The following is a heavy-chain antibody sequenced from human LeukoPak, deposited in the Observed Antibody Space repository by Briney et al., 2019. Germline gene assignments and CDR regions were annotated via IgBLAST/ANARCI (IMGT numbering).Heavy chain of an antibody. CDR1: GYTFTSYG. CDR3: ATDLAAAGTGVDY. V-gene: IGHV1-18*04. Sequence: GASVKVSCKASGYTFTSYGISWVRQAPGQGLEWMGWISAYNGNTNYAQKLQGRVTMTTDTSTSTAYMELSSLRSEDTAVYYCATDLAAAGTGVDYWGQGTLVTVSS. D-gene: IGHD6-13*01. J-gene: IGHJ4*02. CDR2: ISAYNGNT.